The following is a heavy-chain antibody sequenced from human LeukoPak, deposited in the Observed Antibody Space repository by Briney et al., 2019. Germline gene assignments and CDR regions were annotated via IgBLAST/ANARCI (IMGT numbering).Heavy chain of an antibody. V-gene: IGHV4-34*01. CDR3: ARASVGDIVVVPAPFDY. J-gene: IGHJ4*02. CDR2: INHSGST. D-gene: IGHD2-2*01. Sequence: SETLSLTCAVYGGSFSGYYWSWIRQPPGKGLEWIGEINHSGSTNYNPSLKSRVTISVDTSKNQFSLKLSSVTAADTAVYYCARASVGDIVVVPAPFDYWGQGTLVTVSS. CDR1: GGSFSGYY.